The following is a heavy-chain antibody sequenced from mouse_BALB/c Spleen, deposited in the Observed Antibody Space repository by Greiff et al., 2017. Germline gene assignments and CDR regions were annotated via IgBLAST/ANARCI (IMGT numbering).Heavy chain of an antibody. J-gene: IGHJ3*01. CDR1: GYTFTSYW. Sequence: VQLQQPGAELVKPGASVKLSCKASGYTFTSYWMHWVKQRPGQGLEWIGEINPSNGLTNYNEKFKSKATLTVDKSSSTAYMQLSSLTSEDSAVYYCARSGLLRPLFGDWGQGTLVTVSA. V-gene: IGHV1S81*02. CDR3: ARSGLLRPLFGD. D-gene: IGHD1-2*01. CDR2: INPSNGLT.